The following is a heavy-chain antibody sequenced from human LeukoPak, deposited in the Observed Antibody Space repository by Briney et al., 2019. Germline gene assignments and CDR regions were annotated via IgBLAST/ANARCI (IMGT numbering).Heavy chain of an antibody. CDR3: AKSIAAAATYYYYGMDV. Sequence: GRSLRLSCAASGFTFSRYWMSWVRQAPGKGLEWVSSISSSGGSTYYADSVKGRFTISRDNSKNTLYLQMDSLRADDTAVYYCAKSIAAAATYYYYGMDVWGQGTTVTVSS. V-gene: IGHV3-23*01. J-gene: IGHJ6*02. CDR2: ISSSGGST. D-gene: IGHD6-13*01. CDR1: GFTFSRYW.